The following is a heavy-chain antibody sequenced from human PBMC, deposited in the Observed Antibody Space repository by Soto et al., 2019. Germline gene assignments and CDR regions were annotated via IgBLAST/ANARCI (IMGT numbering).Heavy chain of an antibody. Sequence: XSGKLSCRASGYTFTSYGISWLRQAPGQGLEWMGWISAYNGNTNYAQKLQGRVTMTTDTSTSTAYMELRSLRSDDTAVYYCARDRWGLIAARLHYYGMDVWGQGTTVTVSS. CDR2: ISAYNGNT. D-gene: IGHD6-6*01. J-gene: IGHJ6*02. CDR3: ARDRWGLIAARLHYYGMDV. CDR1: GYTFTSYG. V-gene: IGHV1-18*01.